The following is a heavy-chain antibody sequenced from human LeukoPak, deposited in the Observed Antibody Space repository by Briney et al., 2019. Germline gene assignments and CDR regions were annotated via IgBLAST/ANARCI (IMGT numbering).Heavy chain of an antibody. J-gene: IGHJ3*02. CDR1: GFTFSRDW. D-gene: IGHD3-22*01. Sequence: GESLRLSCAVSGFTFSRDWMHWVRQAPGKGLEWVGLIRSTAYGATTAYAASVEGRFTISRDDSKSIAYLKMYSLKTEDTAVYYSTREGITFYFDRSGYYPGAFDIWGQGTLVTVSS. V-gene: IGHV3-49*04. CDR2: IRSTAYGATT. CDR3: TREGITFYFDRSGYYPGAFDI.